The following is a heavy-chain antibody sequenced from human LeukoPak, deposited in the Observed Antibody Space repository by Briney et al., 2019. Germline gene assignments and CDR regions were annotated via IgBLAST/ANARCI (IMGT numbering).Heavy chain of an antibody. Sequence: GGSLRLSCAASGFTFSSHWMSWVRQAPGKGLEWEANINQDENERYYLDSVKGRFTISRDNAKNSLYLQMNSLRAEDTAVFYCARYCGGNCEHPHDAFDIWGQGTMVTVSS. V-gene: IGHV3-7*03. J-gene: IGHJ3*02. CDR1: GFTFSSHW. D-gene: IGHD2-21*01. CDR3: ARYCGGNCEHPHDAFDI. CDR2: INQDENER.